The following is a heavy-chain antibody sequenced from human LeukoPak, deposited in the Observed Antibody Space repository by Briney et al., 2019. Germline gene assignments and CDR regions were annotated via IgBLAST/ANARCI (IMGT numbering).Heavy chain of an antibody. CDR2: INPNSGGT. CDR3: ARYGSGDNWFDP. CDR1: GYTFTCYY. J-gene: IGHJ5*02. V-gene: IGHV1-2*02. Sequence: ASVKVSCKASGYTFTCYYMHWVRQAPGQGLEWMGWINPNSGGTNYAQKFQGRVTMTRDTSISTAYMELSRLRSDDTAVYYCARYGSGDNWFDPWGQGTLVTVSS. D-gene: IGHD3-10*01.